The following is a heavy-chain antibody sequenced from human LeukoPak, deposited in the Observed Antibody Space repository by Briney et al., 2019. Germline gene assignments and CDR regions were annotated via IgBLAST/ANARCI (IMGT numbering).Heavy chain of an antibody. CDR3: AAQYDTTNFDC. Sequence: GGSLRLSCAASGFTFNDAWMNWVRQAPGKGLEWVGHIKSKTDGGTTDYAAPVKGRFTISRDDSKNTVYLQMNSLETEDTAMYYCAAQYDTTNFDCWGQGTLVTVSS. CDR1: GFTFNDAW. CDR2: IKSKTDGGTT. D-gene: IGHD3-9*01. V-gene: IGHV3-15*07. J-gene: IGHJ4*02.